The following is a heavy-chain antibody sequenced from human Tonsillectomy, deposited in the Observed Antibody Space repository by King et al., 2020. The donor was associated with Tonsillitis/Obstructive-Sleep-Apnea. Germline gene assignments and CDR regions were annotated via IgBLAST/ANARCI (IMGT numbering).Heavy chain of an antibody. CDR1: GYSFTSHW. Sequence: VQLVESGAEVKKPGESLKISCKGSGYSFTSHWIGWVRQMPGKGLEWMGIIYPGDSDTRYSPSFQGQVTISADKSISTAYLQWSSLKASDTAMYYCASYYDSSVYRLGAFDYWGQGTLVTVSS. J-gene: IGHJ4*02. CDR3: ASYYDSSVYRLGAFDY. CDR2: IYPGDSDT. V-gene: IGHV5-51*01. D-gene: IGHD3-22*01.